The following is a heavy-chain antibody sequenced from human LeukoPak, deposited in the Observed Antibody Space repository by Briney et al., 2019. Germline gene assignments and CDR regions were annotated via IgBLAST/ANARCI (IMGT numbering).Heavy chain of an antibody. Sequence: PSETLSLTCAASGGSISSYYWSWVRQPPGKGLEWIGYIYYSGSINYNPYLKSRVTISVGTAKNQFSLKLSSVTAADPAVYYCGKHNFVGISGWYPFEYWGQGTLVTVSS. CDR2: IYYSGSI. J-gene: IGHJ4*02. D-gene: IGHD6-19*01. V-gene: IGHV4-59*08. CDR1: GGSISSYY. CDR3: GKHNFVGISGWYPFEY.